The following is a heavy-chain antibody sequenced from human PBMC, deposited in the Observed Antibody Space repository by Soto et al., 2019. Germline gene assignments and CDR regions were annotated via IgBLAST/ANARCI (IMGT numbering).Heavy chain of an antibody. J-gene: IGHJ3*02. D-gene: IGHD4-17*01. CDR2: IIPILGIA. CDR3: ARVYRTTVTNRRVGSFDI. CDR1: GGTFSSYT. Sequence: QVQLVQSGAAVKKPGSSVKVSCKASGGTFSSYTISWVRQAPGQGLEWMGRIIPILGIANYAQKFQGRVTITEDTSTSKACMELSGLRSEDTAGYYCARVYRTTVTNRRVGSFDIWCHGTMVIVAS. V-gene: IGHV1-69*02.